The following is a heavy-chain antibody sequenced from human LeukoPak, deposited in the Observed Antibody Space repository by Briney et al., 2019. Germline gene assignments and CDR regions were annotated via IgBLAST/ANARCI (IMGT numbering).Heavy chain of an antibody. CDR1: GGSFTTYY. CDR3: ARDRWSCSGGSCYSGYWFDP. V-gene: IGHV4-59*01. Sequence: PSETLSLTPTLSGGSFTTYYWSWIRQRPGKGLGSIGYIYYTGSTNYNPSLKSRVTISLDTSNKKFSLTRSSVTAADTAGYYCARDRWSCSGGSCYSGYWFDPRGQGTLVSVSS. J-gene: IGHJ5*02. CDR2: IYYTGST. D-gene: IGHD2-15*01.